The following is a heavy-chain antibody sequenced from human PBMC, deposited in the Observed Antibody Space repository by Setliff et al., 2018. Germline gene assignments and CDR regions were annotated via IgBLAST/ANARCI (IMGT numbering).Heavy chain of an antibody. CDR3: AREGVGWGFDS. CDR2: INPNSGGT. D-gene: IGHD6-19*01. CDR1: GYTFTAYY. Sequence: ASVKVSCKASGYTFTAYYMHWVRQAPGQGLEWMGWINPNSGGTNYAQNFQDRVTFTADKSTNTAFMEMRSLRSDDTAVYYCAREGVGWGFDSWGQGTLVTVSS. J-gene: IGHJ4*02. V-gene: IGHV1-2*02.